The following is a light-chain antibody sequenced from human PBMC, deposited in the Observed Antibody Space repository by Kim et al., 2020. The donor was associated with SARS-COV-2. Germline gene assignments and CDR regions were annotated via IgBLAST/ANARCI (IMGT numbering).Light chain of an antibody. J-gene: IGLJ2*01. V-gene: IGLV1-44*01. CDR3: AAWDDSLNGVV. CDR2: GNN. CDR1: RTNIGSNT. Sequence: GQRVTISCSGSRTNIGSNTVNWYQQRPGTAPNLLIYGNNQRPSGVPDRFSGSKSGTSTSLSISGLQSEDEADYYCAAWDDSLNGVVFGGGTQLTVL.